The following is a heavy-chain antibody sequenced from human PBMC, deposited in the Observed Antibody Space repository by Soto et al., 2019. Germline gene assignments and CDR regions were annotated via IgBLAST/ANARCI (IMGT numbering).Heavy chain of an antibody. CDR1: GFTFSSYS. CDR2: ISSSSSYI. V-gene: IGHV3-21*01. Sequence: PGGSLRLSCAASGFTFSSYSMNWVRQAPGKGLEWVSSISSSSSYIYYADSVKGRFTISRDNAKNSLYLQMNSLRAEDTAVYYCARWDQLGKVAFDIWGQGTMVTVSS. CDR3: ARWDQLGKVAFDI. J-gene: IGHJ3*02. D-gene: IGHD7-27*01.